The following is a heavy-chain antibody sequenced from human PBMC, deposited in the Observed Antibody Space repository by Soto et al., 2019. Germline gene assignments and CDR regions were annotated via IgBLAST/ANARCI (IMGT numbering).Heavy chain of an antibody. J-gene: IGHJ3*02. D-gene: IGHD2-15*01. Sequence: EVQLVESGGGLVQPGGSLRLSCAASGFTFSSYWMHWVRQAPGKGLVWVSRINSDGSSTSYADSVKGRFTISRDNAKNTPYPQINSMRAQHRGVYYCERVPYVNAACEIWGQETMVTVSS. CDR1: GFTFSSYW. CDR3: ERVPYVNAACEI. V-gene: IGHV3-74*01. CDR2: INSDGSST.